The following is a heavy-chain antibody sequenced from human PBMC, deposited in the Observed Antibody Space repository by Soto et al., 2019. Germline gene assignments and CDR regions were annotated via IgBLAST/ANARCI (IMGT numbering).Heavy chain of an antibody. J-gene: IGHJ4*02. Sequence: QPGGSLRLSCAASGFTFRNFGMHWVRQAPGKGLEWVAVISYDGTNKYYADSVKGRFTISRDNSKNTLYLQINSLRAEDTAVYYCAKAVPPFVVVTASDYWGQGTRVTVSS. CDR1: GFTFRNFG. CDR3: AKAVPPFVVVTASDY. D-gene: IGHD2-21*02. CDR2: ISYDGTNK. V-gene: IGHV3-30*18.